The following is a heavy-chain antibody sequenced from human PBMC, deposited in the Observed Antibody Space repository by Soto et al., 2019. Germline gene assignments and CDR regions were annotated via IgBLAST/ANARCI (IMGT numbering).Heavy chain of an antibody. CDR3: ARVRFLEWLPNVYMDV. D-gene: IGHD3-3*01. CDR1: GGSISSYY. J-gene: IGHJ6*03. V-gene: IGHV4-59*01. Sequence: SETLSLTCTVSGGSISSYYWSWIRQPPGKGLEWIGYIYYSGSTNYNPSLKSRVTISVDTSKNQFSLKLSSVTAADTAVYYCARVRFLEWLPNVYMDVWGKGTTVTVSS. CDR2: IYYSGST.